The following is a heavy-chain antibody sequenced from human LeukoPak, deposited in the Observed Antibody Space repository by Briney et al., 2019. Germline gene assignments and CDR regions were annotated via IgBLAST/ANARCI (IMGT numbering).Heavy chain of an antibody. CDR1: GGSFSGYY. CDR2: INHSGST. CDR3: ARAVLLAAAARGGHFGY. D-gene: IGHD6-13*01. Sequence: SETLSLTCAVYGGSFSGYYWSWIRQPPGKGLEWIGEINHSGSTNYNPSLKSRVTISVDTSKNQFSLKLSSVTAADTAVYYCARAVLLAAAARGGHFGYWGQGTLVTVSS. V-gene: IGHV4-34*01. J-gene: IGHJ4*02.